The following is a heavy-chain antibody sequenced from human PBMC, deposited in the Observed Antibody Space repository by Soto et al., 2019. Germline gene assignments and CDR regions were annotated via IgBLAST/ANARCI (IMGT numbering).Heavy chain of an antibody. CDR1: GFTFSSYS. J-gene: IGHJ3*02. CDR3: ARDRGYCSSTSCYFVAFDI. D-gene: IGHD2-2*01. Sequence: EVQLVESGRGLVKPGGSLRLSCAASGFTFSSYSMNWVRQAPGKGLEWVSSISSSSSYIYYADSVKGRFTISRDNAKNSLYLQMNSLRAEDTAVYYCARDRGYCSSTSCYFVAFDIWGQGTMVTVSS. V-gene: IGHV3-21*01. CDR2: ISSSSSYI.